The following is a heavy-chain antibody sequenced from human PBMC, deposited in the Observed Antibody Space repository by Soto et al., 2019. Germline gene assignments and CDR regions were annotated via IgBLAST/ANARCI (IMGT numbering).Heavy chain of an antibody. CDR2: IMPIFGTP. CDR1: AGTFSSYG. CDR3: AXXXXXXSYYYDSSVPYFXXXXX. D-gene: IGHD3-22*01. V-gene: IGHV1-69*01. Sequence: QVQLMQSGAEVKKPGSSVKVSCKASAGTFSSYGISWVRQAPGQGLEWMGGIMPIFGTPNYAQKFQGRVTITXDXSTSTGYXXLSRLTSEDTAVYYCAXXXXXXSYYYDSSVPYFXXXXXWG. J-gene: IGHJ1*01.